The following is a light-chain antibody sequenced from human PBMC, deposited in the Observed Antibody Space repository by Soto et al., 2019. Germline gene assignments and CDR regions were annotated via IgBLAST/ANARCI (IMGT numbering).Light chain of an antibody. V-gene: IGKV3-20*01. CDR1: QSVSSSY. J-gene: IGKJ1*01. Sequence: EIVLTQSPGTLSLSPGERATLSCRASQSVSSSYLAWYQQKPGQAPRLLIYGASIRATGIPDRFSGGGSGTDFTLTISRLEPEDFAVYYCQQYDTSRTFGQGTKVEIK. CDR2: GAS. CDR3: QQYDTSRT.